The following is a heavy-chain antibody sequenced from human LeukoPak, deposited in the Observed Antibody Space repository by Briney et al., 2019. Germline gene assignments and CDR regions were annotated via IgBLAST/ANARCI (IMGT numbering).Heavy chain of an antibody. D-gene: IGHD3-22*01. CDR1: GGSISGYS. J-gene: IGHJ4*02. V-gene: IGHV4-59*01. CDR2: FHNSRTT. Sequence: SETLSLTCTVSGGSISGYSWTWIRQPPGQGLEWIGYFHNSRTTSYNPSLTGRVIISVDTAMDQISLKLNSVTAADTAVYYCAGAYYDSSGYYLVHWGQGTLVTVSS. CDR3: AGAYYDSSGYYLVH.